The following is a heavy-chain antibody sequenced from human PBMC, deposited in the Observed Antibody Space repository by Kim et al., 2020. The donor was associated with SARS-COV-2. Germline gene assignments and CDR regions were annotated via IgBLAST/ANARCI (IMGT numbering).Heavy chain of an antibody. V-gene: IGHV3-48*02. CDR1: GFTFTDYG. CDR2: ISNRGRTT. Sequence: GGSLRLSCDASGFTFTDYGMIWVRQDPGKGLEWVSYISNRGRTTYYADSVKGRFTMSRDNSKNSLYLQMHSLRDEDTAVYYGANDKWGDIVGEGALD. D-gene: IGHD1-26*01. J-gene: IGHJ3*02. CDR3: ANDKWGDIVGEGALD.